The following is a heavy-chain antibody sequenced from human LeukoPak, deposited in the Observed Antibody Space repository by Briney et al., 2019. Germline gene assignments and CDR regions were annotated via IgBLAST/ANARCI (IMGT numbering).Heavy chain of an antibody. D-gene: IGHD2-15*01. V-gene: IGHV1-69*04. J-gene: IGHJ6*02. CDR2: ITPILGIA. Sequence: SVKVSCKASVGTFSSYAISWVRQPPGQGLEWMGRITPILGIANYAQKFQGRVTITADKSTNTAYMELSSLRSDDTAVYYCARVRTVGYCSGGSCYSDRMDVWGQGTTVTVSS. CDR1: VGTFSSYA. CDR3: ARVRTVGYCSGGSCYSDRMDV.